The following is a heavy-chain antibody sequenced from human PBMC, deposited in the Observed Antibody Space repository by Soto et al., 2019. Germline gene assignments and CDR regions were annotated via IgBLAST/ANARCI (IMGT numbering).Heavy chain of an antibody. V-gene: IGHV4-59*12. CDR2: IYYSGST. Sequence: NPSETLSLTCTVSGGSISSYYWSWIRQPPGKGLEWIGYIYYSGSTYYNPSLKSRVTISVDTSKNQFSPKLSSVTAADTAVYYCDRDREYYYDSSGYNWFDHWGQGTLVT. J-gene: IGHJ5*02. D-gene: IGHD3-22*01. CDR1: GGSISSYY. CDR3: DRDREYYYDSSGYNWFDH.